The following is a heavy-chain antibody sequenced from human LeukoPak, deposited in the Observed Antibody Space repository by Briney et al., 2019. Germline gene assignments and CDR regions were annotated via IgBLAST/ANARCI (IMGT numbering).Heavy chain of an antibody. J-gene: IGHJ4*02. V-gene: IGHV1-69*01. CDR2: IIPIFGTA. CDR1: GGTFSIYA. D-gene: IGHD1-26*01. Sequence: ASVTVSCKASGGTFSIYAISWVRQAPGQGLEWMGGIIPIFGTANYAQKFQGRVTITADESTSTAYMELSSLRSEDTAVYYCARVASGSYFGGNYWGQGTLVTVSS. CDR3: ARVASGSYFGGNY.